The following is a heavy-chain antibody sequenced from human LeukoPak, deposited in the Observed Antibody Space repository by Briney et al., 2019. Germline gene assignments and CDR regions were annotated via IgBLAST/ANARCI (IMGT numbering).Heavy chain of an antibody. Sequence: GGPLRLSCAASGFTFSSYAMTWVRQAPGKGLEWVSVISGSAGSTYYADSGKGRFTNSRDNSKNTLYLQMNSLRAEDTAVYYCAKETIKGFDYWGQGTLVTVS. CDR2: ISGSAGST. V-gene: IGHV3-23*01. CDR1: GFTFSSYA. J-gene: IGHJ4*02. D-gene: IGHD1-14*01. CDR3: AKETIKGFDY.